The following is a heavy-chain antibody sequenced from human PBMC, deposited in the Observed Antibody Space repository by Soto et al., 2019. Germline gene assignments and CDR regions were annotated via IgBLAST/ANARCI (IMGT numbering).Heavy chain of an antibody. CDR3: ARENSYFDY. J-gene: IGHJ4*02. Sequence: QIQLLQSGAEVKKPGASVKVTCKASGYTCRKFGISWVRQAPGQGLEWMGWISAYNANANYAQKFQGRLTMTADTSTSTAYMELRSLRSDDTAVYYCARENSYFDYWGQGTLITVSS. CDR2: ISAYNANA. CDR1: GYTCRKFG. V-gene: IGHV1-18*01.